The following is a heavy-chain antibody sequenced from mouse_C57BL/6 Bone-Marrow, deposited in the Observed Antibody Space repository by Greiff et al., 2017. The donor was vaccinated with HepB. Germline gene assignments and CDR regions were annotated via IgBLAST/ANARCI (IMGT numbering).Heavy chain of an antibody. V-gene: IGHV3-6*01. CDR3: AITTVVATDY. D-gene: IGHD1-1*01. J-gene: IGHJ4*01. CDR1: GYSITSGYY. CDR2: ISYDGSN. Sequence: ESGPGLVKPSQSLSLTCSVTGYSITSGYYWNWIRQFPGNKLAWMGYISYDGSNNYNPSLKNRISITRDTSKNQFFLKLNSVTTEDTATYYCAITTVVATDYWGQGTSVTVSS.